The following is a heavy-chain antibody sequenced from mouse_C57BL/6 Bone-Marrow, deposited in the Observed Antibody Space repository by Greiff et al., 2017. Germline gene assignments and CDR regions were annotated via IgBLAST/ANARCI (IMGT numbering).Heavy chain of an antibody. D-gene: IGHD2-2*01. CDR1: GFSLTSYG. CDR2: IWSDGST. J-gene: IGHJ3*01. Sequence: VKLMESGPGLVAPSQSLSITCTVSGFSLTSYGVHWVRQPPGKGLEWLVVIWSDGSTTYNSALKSRLGISKDNSKSQVFLKMNSLQTDDTAMYYCARQDYGYDGFAYWGQGTLVTVSA. CDR3: ARQDYGYDGFAY. V-gene: IGHV2-6-1*01.